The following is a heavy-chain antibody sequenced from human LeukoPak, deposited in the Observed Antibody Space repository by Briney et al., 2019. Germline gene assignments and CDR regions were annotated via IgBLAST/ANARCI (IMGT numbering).Heavy chain of an antibody. CDR3: ARDRWELSFFDY. J-gene: IGHJ4*02. CDR1: GYTLTGYY. Sequence: ASVKVSCKASGYTLTGYYMHWVRQAPGQGLEWMGWINPNSGGTNYAQKFQGRVTMTRDTSISTAYMELSRLRSDDTAVYYCARDRWELSFFDYWGQGTLVTVSS. CDR2: INPNSGGT. V-gene: IGHV1-2*02. D-gene: IGHD1-26*01.